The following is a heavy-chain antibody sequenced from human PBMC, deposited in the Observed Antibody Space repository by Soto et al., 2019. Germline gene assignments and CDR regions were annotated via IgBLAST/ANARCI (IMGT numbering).Heavy chain of an antibody. CDR2: ISYDGSNK. V-gene: IGHV3-30-3*01. CDR3: TRGTYRSVAFDY. Sequence: QVQLVESGGGVVQPGRSLRLSCAASGFTFSSYAMHWVRQAPGKGLEWVAVISYDGSNKYYADSVKGRFTISRDNSKNTLYLQMNSLRAEDTAVYYCTRGTYRSVAFDYWGQGTLVTVSS. CDR1: GFTFSSYA. D-gene: IGHD6-19*01. J-gene: IGHJ4*02.